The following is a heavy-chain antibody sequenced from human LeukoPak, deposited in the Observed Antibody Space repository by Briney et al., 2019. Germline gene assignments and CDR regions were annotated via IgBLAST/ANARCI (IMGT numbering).Heavy chain of an antibody. D-gene: IGHD6-13*01. CDR3: AKGEGYSSSENFDY. Sequence: GRSLRLSCAASGFTFSSYGMHWVRQAPGKGLEWVAFIRYDGSNKYYADSVKGRFTISRDNSKNTLYLQMNSLRAEDTAVYYCAKGEGYSSSENFDYWGQGTLVTVSS. V-gene: IGHV3-30*02. J-gene: IGHJ4*02. CDR1: GFTFSSYG. CDR2: IRYDGSNK.